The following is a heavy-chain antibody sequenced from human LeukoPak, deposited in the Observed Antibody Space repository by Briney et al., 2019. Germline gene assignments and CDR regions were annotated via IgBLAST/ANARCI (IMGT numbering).Heavy chain of an antibody. Sequence: GASVKVSCKASGYTFTSYGISWMRQAPGQGLEWMGWISAYNGNTNYAQKLQGRVTMTTDTSTSTAYMELRSLRSDDTAVYYCARLRGYYDSSGYYLWGQGTLVTVSS. CDR1: GYTFTSYG. V-gene: IGHV1-18*01. CDR3: ARLRGYYDSSGYYL. J-gene: IGHJ4*02. D-gene: IGHD3-22*01. CDR2: ISAYNGNT.